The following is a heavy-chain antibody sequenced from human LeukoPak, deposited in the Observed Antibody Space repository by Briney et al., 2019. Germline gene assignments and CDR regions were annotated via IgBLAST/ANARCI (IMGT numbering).Heavy chain of an antibody. CDR1: GGSISSSSYY. Sequence: SETLSLTCTVSGGSISSSSYYWGWIRQPPGKGLEWIGSIYYSGSTYYNPSLKSRVTISVDTCKNQFSLKLSSVTAADTAVYYCARQLAAGTRGWFDPWGQGTLVTVSS. J-gene: IGHJ5*02. V-gene: IGHV4-39*01. CDR3: ARQLAAGTRGWFDP. CDR2: IYYSGST. D-gene: IGHD6-13*01.